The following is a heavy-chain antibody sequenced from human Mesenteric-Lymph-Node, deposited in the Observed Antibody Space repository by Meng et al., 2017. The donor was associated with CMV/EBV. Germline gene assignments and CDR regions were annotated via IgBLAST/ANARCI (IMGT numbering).Heavy chain of an antibody. CDR1: GFSLSTSGVG. CDR3: AHSWGGDGYNSFDY. J-gene: IGHJ4*02. CDR2: IYWNDGE. Sequence: SGPTLVTPTQTLTLTCTFSGFSLSTSGVGVGWIRQPPGKALEWLALIYWNDGERYRPSLKSRLTITKDTSKNQVVLTMTNMDPVDTATYYCAHSWGGDGYNSFDYWGQGTLVTVSS. D-gene: IGHD5-24*01. V-gene: IGHV2-5*01.